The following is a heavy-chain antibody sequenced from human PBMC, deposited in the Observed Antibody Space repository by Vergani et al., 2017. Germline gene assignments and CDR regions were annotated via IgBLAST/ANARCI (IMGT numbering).Heavy chain of an antibody. CDR3: TRSDYGDYLYYYGMDV. J-gene: IGHJ6*02. CDR1: GFTFSGSA. V-gene: IGHV3-73*01. D-gene: IGHD4-17*01. CDR2: IRSKANSYAT. Sequence: EVQLVESGGGLVQPGGSLKLSCAASGFTFSGSAMHWVRQAPGKGLEWVGRIRSKANSYATAYAASVKGRFTISRVDSKNTAYLQMNSLKTEDTAVYYCTRSDYGDYLYYYGMDVWGQGTTVTVSS.